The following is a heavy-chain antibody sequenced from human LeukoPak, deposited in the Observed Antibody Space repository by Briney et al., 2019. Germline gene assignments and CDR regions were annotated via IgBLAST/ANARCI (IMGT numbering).Heavy chain of an antibody. D-gene: IGHD4-11*01. CDR3: ARDRGTVTYSDY. Sequence: SGGSLRLSCAASGFTFSPYSMNWVRQAPGKGLEWVSSIDSSGDYIYYADSVKGRFTISRDHAKNSLYLQMNSLRVEDSAVYFCARDRGTVTYSDYWGQGTLVTVSS. J-gene: IGHJ4*02. CDR2: IDSSGDYI. CDR1: GFTFSPYS. V-gene: IGHV3-21*01.